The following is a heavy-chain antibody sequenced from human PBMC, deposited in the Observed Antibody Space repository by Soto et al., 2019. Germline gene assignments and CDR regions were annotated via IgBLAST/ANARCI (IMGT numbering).Heavy chain of an antibody. V-gene: IGHV1-18*01. CDR1: GYTFGTSG. Sequence: QVKLVQSGAEVKKPGTSMKVSCKASGYTFGTSGISWIRQAPGQGLEWMGWISAYNGNTNYEQKLQDRVTMTTDTSTNTAYLELRSLRSDDTAVYYCARAGHYYDSRGYANWGQGTLVTVSS. D-gene: IGHD3-22*01. J-gene: IGHJ4*02. CDR3: ARAGHYYDSRGYAN. CDR2: ISAYNGNT.